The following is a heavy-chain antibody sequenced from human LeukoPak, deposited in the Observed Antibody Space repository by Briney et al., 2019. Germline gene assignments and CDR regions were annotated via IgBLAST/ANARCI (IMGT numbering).Heavy chain of an antibody. Sequence: PGGSLRLSCAASGFTFNKYTMNWVRQAPGRGLEWVSAIYGTDGSTFYADSVRGRFTISRDDSKNMVYLHMNSLRVEDTAVYYCAKDQVPDGSWSLDYWGQGTLVTVSS. V-gene: IGHV3-23*01. CDR3: AKDQVPDGSWSLDY. D-gene: IGHD2-8*02. CDR1: GFTFNKYT. CDR2: IYGTDGST. J-gene: IGHJ4*02.